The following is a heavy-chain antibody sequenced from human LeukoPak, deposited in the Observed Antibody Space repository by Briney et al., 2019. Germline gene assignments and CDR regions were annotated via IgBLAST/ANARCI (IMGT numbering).Heavy chain of an antibody. V-gene: IGHV1-2*02. CDR2: INPNTGDT. J-gene: IGHJ2*01. CDR1: GYTFTGYY. CDR3: ARGAGTYWYFDL. D-gene: IGHD3-10*01. Sequence: ASVKVSCKASGYTFTGYYIHWVRQAPGQGLEWMGWINPNTGDTNYAQKFQGRVTMTRDTSISTAYMGLSRLRSDDTAVYYCARGAGTYWYFDLWGRGTLVTVSS.